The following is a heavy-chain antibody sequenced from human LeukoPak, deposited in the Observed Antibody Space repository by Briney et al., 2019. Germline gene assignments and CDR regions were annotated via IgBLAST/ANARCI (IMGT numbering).Heavy chain of an antibody. CDR2: IYPGDSDT. J-gene: IGHJ5*02. CDR1: GYSFTSYW. D-gene: IGHD1-26*01. CDR3: ARQNIVGATRSPFDP. Sequence: GESLKISCKGSGYSFTSYWIGWVRQMPGKGLEWMGIIYPGDSDTRYSPSFQGQVTISADKSISTAYLQWSSLKASDTAMYYCARQNIVGATRSPFDPWGQGTLVTVSS. V-gene: IGHV5-51*01.